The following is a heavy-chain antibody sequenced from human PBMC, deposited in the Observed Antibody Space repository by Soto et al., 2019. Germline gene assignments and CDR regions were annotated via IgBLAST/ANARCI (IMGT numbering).Heavy chain of an antibody. D-gene: IGHD6-19*01. CDR1: GYTFTGYY. J-gene: IGHJ5*02. Sequence: ASVKVSCKASGYTFTGYYMHWVRQAPGQGLEWMGWINPNSGGTNYAQKFQGRVTMTRDTSISTAYMELSRLRSDDTAVYYCARDRDRTSYNIEVGFDPWGQGPLVTVSS. V-gene: IGHV1-2*02. CDR2: INPNSGGT. CDR3: ARDRDRTSYNIEVGFDP.